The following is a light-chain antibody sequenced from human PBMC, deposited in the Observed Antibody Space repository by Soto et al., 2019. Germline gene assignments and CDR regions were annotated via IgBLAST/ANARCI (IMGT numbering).Light chain of an antibody. J-gene: IGKJ1*01. Sequence: ELVMTQSPATLSVSPGERATLSCRASQSVSSNLAWYQQKPGQAPRLLIYADSNRATGVPARFSGSGSGTDFTLTISSLQSEDCAVYYCLQYDDWHRTFGQGTKVDIK. CDR3: LQYDDWHRT. V-gene: IGKV3-15*01. CDR2: ADS. CDR1: QSVSSN.